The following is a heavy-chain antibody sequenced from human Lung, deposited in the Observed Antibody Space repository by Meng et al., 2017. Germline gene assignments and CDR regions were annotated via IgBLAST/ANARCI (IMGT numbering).Heavy chain of an antibody. D-gene: IGHD3-3*01. CDR2: IVSDGGIT. CDR3: ARDLAWVLFDY. CDR1: GFTFSSYW. V-gene: IGHV3-74*01. J-gene: IGHJ4*02. Sequence: VRVGGSGGGLVQPGGALGLSCAAFGFTFSSYWMHWVRQSPGKGLVWISRIVSDGGITTYADSVKGRFTVSRDNAKNTLYLQMNSLGADDTAVYYCARDLAWVLFDYWGQGALVTVSS.